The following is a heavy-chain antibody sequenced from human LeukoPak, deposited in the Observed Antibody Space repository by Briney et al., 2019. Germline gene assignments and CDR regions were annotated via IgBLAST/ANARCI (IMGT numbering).Heavy chain of an antibody. J-gene: IGHJ4*02. CDR2: TYYRSKWYN. D-gene: IGHD3-3*01. CDR3: AREVRFLEWFLFYSDL. Sequence: SQTLSLTCAISGDSVSSNGAAWNWIRQSPSRGLEWLGRTYYRSKWYNDYAISVKSRITINADTSKNQVSLQLNSVTPEDTAVYYCAREVRFLEWFLFYSDLWGQGTLVTVSS. CDR1: GDSVSSNGAA. V-gene: IGHV6-1*01.